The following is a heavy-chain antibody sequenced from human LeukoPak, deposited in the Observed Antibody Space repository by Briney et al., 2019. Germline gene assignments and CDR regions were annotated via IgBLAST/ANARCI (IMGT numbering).Heavy chain of an antibody. V-gene: IGHV3-23*01. D-gene: IGHD3-10*01. J-gene: IGHJ4*02. CDR3: AKDGGITMVRGVYYFDY. CDR1: GFTFSSYA. Sequence: GGSLRLSCAASGFTFSSYAMSWVRQAPGKGLERVSAISGSGGSTYYADSVKGRFTTSRGNSKNTLYLQMNSLRAEDTAVYYCAKDGGITMVRGVYYFDYWGQGTLVTVSS. CDR2: ISGSGGST.